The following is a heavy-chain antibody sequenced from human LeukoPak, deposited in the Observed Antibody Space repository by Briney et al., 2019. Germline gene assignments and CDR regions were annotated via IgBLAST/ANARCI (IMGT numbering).Heavy chain of an antibody. CDR2: IWSDGSNR. Sequence: GRSLRLSCAASGFIYSHYGMHWVRQAPRKGLEWVAVIWSDGSNRVYAGSVKGRFTMSRDNSQNTLFVQMNCLRVEDTAMYYYARDAQRGFDYSNFLEYWGQGTLATVSS. CDR3: ARDAQRGFDYSNFLEY. CDR1: GFIYSHYG. J-gene: IGHJ4*02. D-gene: IGHD4-11*01. V-gene: IGHV3-33*01.